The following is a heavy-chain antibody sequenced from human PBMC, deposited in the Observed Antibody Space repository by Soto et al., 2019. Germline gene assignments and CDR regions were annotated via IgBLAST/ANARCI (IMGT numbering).Heavy chain of an antibody. Sequence: QVQLVQSGAEVKKPGSSVKVSCKDSGGTFNTYSMFWVRQAPGQGLEWMGRIIPMLGIRNYAQRFQDRVTMTADKTTSTAHMELSSLRSEDTALYYCTIGTWSGEVFDIWGQGTMVTVSS. CDR3: TIGTWSGEVFDI. J-gene: IGHJ3*02. CDR2: IIPMLGIR. D-gene: IGHD2-21*01. CDR1: GGTFNTYS. V-gene: IGHV1-69*02.